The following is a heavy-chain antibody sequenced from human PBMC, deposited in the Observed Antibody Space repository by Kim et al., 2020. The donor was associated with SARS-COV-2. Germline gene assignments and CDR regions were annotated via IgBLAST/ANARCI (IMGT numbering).Heavy chain of an antibody. J-gene: IGHJ4*02. D-gene: IGHD4-4*01. V-gene: IGHV1-18*01. Sequence: ASVKVSCKASGYTFTSYGISWVRQAPGQGLEWMGWISAYNGNTNYAQKLQGRVTMTTDTSTSTAYMELRSLRSDDTAVYYCARDRTLIRATVTTPFDYWGQGTLVTVSS. CDR1: GYTFTSYG. CDR2: ISAYNGNT. CDR3: ARDRTLIRATVTTPFDY.